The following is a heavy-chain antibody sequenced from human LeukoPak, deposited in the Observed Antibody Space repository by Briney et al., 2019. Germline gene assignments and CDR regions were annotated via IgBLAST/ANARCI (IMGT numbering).Heavy chain of an antibody. Sequence: SETLSLTCSVSGGSITNYYWSWIRQPAGKGLEWIGRIFTTGRTNYNPSLKSRVTMSVDTSKNQFSLKLSSVTAADTAVYYCARENTDIVPYLYGMDVWGQGTTVTVSS. V-gene: IGHV4-4*07. J-gene: IGHJ6*02. D-gene: IGHD2-8*01. CDR2: IFTTGRT. CDR1: GGSITNYY. CDR3: ARENTDIVPYLYGMDV.